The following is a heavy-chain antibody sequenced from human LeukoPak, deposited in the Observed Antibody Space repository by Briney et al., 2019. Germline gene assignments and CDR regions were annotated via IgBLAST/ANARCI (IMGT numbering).Heavy chain of an antibody. J-gene: IGHJ4*02. V-gene: IGHV3-23*01. CDR1: GFTFSSYA. D-gene: IGHD6-13*01. Sequence: GGSLRLSCAASGFTFSSYAMTWVRQAPGKGLEWVSSFSFNGESTYYADSAKGRFTISRDNSKNTLYLQMNRLRADDTAVYHCARVRSAAAGPLDYWGQGTLVTVSS. CDR3: ARVRSAAAGPLDY. CDR2: FSFNGEST.